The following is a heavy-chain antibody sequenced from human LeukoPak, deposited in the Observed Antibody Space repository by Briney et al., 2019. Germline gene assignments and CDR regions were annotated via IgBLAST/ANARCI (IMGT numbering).Heavy chain of an antibody. CDR3: ARPRYSGYLFDY. D-gene: IGHD5-12*01. CDR1: GFTVSSNY. J-gene: IGHJ4*02. V-gene: IGHV3-48*01. Sequence: PGGSLRLSCAASGFTVSSNYMSWVRQAPGKGLEWVSYISSSSSNIYYADSVKGRFTISRDNAKNSLYLQMNSLRAEDTAVYYCARPRYSGYLFDYWGQGTLVTVSS. CDR2: ISSSSSNI.